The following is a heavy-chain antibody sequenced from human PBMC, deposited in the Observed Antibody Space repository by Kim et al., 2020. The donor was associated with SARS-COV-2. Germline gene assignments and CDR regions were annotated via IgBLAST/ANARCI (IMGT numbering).Heavy chain of an antibody. CDR3: ARDLSGAWTFDY. V-gene: IGHV1-46*01. CDR1: GYTFTSNH. J-gene: IGHJ4*02. Sequence: ASVKVSCMASGYTFTSNHMHWVRQAPGQGLEWMGMITPTGDITTYSQSFQGRLTMTTDTPTSTVYMELSSLTSEDTAVYFCARDLSGAWTFDYWGQGTLVTVSS. D-gene: IGHD2-21*02. CDR2: ITPTGDIT.